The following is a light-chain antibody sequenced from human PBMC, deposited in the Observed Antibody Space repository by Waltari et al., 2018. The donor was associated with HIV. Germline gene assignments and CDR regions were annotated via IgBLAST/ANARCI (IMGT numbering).Light chain of an antibody. J-gene: IGLJ3*02. Sequence: QSALTQPASVSGSPGQSITISCTGTSSDIGGYNYVSWNQHHPGRAPKLIIFEVSNRPSGVSIRFSGSKSCNTASLIISGLLAEDDADYYCSSYTSGTTWVFGGGPKLTVL. CDR3: SSYTSGTTWV. V-gene: IGLV2-14*01. CDR2: EVS. CDR1: SSDIGGYNY.